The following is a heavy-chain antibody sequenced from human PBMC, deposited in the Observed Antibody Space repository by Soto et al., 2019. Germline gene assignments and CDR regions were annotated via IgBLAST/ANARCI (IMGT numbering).Heavy chain of an antibody. Sequence: QVQLVDSGGGVVQPGRSLRLSCAASGFTFTTYGMHWFRRAPGKGLEWVAVISYDGSHAYYADSVKGRFTISRDNSKNPLYLQIHSLRAEDTAVYYCAKERTYRVASGFDYWGRGTLVTVSS. J-gene: IGHJ4*02. V-gene: IGHV3-30*18. D-gene: IGHD3-16*02. CDR2: ISYDGSHA. CDR3: AKERTYRVASGFDY. CDR1: GFTFTTYG.